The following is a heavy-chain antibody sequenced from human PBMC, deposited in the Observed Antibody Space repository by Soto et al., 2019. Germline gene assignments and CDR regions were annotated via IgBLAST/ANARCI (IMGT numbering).Heavy chain of an antibody. CDR2: IYADGST. J-gene: IGHJ4*02. Sequence: DVQLVESGGGLIQPGGSLRLSCATSEFTVSSSYMSWVRQTPGRGLQWISTIYADGSTYYADSVKGRFTISRDSSKNTLYLQINSLRAEDTAVYYCARLTLLAAITRAFDSCGQGTLVTVSS. CDR1: EFTVSSSY. V-gene: IGHV3-53*01. CDR3: ARLTLLAAITRAFDS. D-gene: IGHD5-12*01.